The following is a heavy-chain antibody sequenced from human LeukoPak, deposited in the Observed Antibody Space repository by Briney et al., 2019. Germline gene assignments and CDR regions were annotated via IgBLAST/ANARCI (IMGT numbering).Heavy chain of an antibody. CDR1: GFTFSSYS. CDR2: INWNGGST. CDR3: ASRSGSYYRY. J-gene: IGHJ4*02. D-gene: IGHD1-26*01. V-gene: IGHV3-20*04. Sequence: PGGSLRLSCAASGFTFSSYSMNWVRQAPGKGLEWVSGINWNGGSTGYADSVKGRFTISRDNAKNSLYLQMNSLRAEDTALYYCASRSGSYYRYWGQGTLVTVSS.